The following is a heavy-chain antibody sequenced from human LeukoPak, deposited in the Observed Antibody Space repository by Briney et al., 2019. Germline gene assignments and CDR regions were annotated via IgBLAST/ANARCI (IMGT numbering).Heavy chain of an antibody. Sequence: ESGPTLVKPTQTLTVSCSFSRFSLSTSGVAVGWIRQPPGKALEWLALIYWDDDKRYNPSLRTRLTITKDTSKNQVVLTLANLDPVDTATYYCAHKAYGDQRHFDYWGQGALVMVSS. CDR1: RFSLSTSGVA. J-gene: IGHJ4*02. D-gene: IGHD4-17*01. V-gene: IGHV2-5*02. CDR3: AHKAYGDQRHFDY. CDR2: IYWDDDK.